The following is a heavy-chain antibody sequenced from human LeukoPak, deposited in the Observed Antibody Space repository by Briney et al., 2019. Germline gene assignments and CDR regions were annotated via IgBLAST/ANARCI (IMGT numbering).Heavy chain of an antibody. J-gene: IGHJ3*01. V-gene: IGHV3-48*01. Sequence: PGGSLRLSCVASGFTFSSYSMNWVRQAPGEGLEWVSYISSSSSTIYYADSVKGRFTISRDNAKNSLYLQMNSLRAEDTAVYYCARDRLTMIVAELVVWGQGTMVTVSS. D-gene: IGHD3-22*01. CDR2: ISSSSSTI. CDR3: ARDRLTMIVAELVV. CDR1: GFTFSSYS.